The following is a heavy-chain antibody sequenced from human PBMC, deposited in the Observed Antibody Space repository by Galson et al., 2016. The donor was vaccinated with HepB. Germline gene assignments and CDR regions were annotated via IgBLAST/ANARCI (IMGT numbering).Heavy chain of an antibody. V-gene: IGHV3-43*01. CDR1: GFTSDDYT. CDR2: ISWDGRSP. CDR3: GKDWGSLWESSGKGMDV. D-gene: IGHD3-10*01. J-gene: IGHJ6*02. Sequence: SLRLSCAASGFTSDDYTMHWVRQAPGKGLEWVALISWDGRSPDYADSVRGRFTISRDNRQNLLYLQMNDLTSEDTALYYCGKDWGSLWESSGKGMDVWGQGTTVIVSS.